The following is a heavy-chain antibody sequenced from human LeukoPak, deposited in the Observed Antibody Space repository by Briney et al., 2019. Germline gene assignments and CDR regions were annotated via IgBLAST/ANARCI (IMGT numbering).Heavy chain of an antibody. CDR2: IIPIFGTA. Sequence: SVKVSCKASGYTFITYGISWVRQAPGQGLEWMGGIIPIFGTANYAQKFQGRVTITADESTSTAYMELSSLRSEDTAVYYCARAAVPAAIMAYYYYYMDVWGKGTTVTVSS. V-gene: IGHV1-69*13. D-gene: IGHD2-2*02. CDR1: GYTFITYG. J-gene: IGHJ6*03. CDR3: ARAAVPAAIMAYYYYYMDV.